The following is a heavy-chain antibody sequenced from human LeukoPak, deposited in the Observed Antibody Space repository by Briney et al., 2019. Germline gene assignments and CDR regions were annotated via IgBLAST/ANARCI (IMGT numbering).Heavy chain of an antibody. CDR1: GFTFSSYW. CDR2: IKQDGSEK. J-gene: IGHJ6*02. CDR3: ARVSVGDHPYYYYGMDV. Sequence: PGGSLRLSCAASGFTFSSYWMSWVRQAPGKGLEWVANIKQDGSEKYYVDSVKGRFTISRDNAKNSLYLQMNSLRAEDTAVYYCARVSVGDHPYYYYGMDVWGQGTTVTVSS. V-gene: IGHV3-7*01.